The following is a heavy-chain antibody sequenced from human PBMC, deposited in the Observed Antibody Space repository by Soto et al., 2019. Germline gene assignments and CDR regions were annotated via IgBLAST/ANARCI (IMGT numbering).Heavy chain of an antibody. V-gene: IGHV4-30-2*01. J-gene: IGHJ6*02. Sequence: TLSLTRAVSGGSISSGVYSCGWIRQAPGEGLWLVGDIYNSVSTYYTPSLQIPVPISVDKSKKQGSMKLSSVNSAAPAVYYCARTTIFAVVIDALDYYYRLDVWAQGPTVNVSS. D-gene: IGHD3-3*01. CDR3: ARTTIFAVVIDALDYYYRLDV. CDR1: GGSISSGVYS. CDR2: IYNSVST.